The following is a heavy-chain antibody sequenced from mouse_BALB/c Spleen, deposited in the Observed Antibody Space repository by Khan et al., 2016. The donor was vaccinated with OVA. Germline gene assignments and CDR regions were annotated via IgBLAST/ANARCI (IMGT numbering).Heavy chain of an antibody. CDR3: ARSGTITTVVATDFDY. CDR2: IKYSGST. Sequence: EVQLQESGPGLVKPSQSLSLTCTVTGYSITSDYAWNWIRQFPGNKLEWMGYIKYSGSTSYNPSLNSRISITRNTSKDRFFLQLSSVTTEDTATYYCARSGTITTVVATDFDYWGQGTTLTVSS. CDR1: GYSITSDYA. D-gene: IGHD1-1*01. J-gene: IGHJ2*01. V-gene: IGHV3-2*02.